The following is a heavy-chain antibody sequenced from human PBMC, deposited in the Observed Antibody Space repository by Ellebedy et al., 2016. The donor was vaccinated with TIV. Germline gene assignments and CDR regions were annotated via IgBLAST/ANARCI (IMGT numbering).Heavy chain of an antibody. CDR2: IHHNRDI. CDR1: GASISSQY. V-gene: IGHV4-59*11. CDR3: TLGPGRGYSFEK. D-gene: IGHD3-3*01. J-gene: IGHJ4*02. Sequence: SETLSLTCAVSGASISSQYWSWIRQPPGKGLEWIGYIHHNRDINYSPSLRSRVTISVDTSNNHLSLRLTSVTAADTAMYYCTLGPGRGYSFEKWGQGTLVTVSS.